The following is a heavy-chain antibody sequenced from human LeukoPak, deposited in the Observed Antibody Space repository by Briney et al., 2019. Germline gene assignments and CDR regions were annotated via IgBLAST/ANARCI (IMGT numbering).Heavy chain of an antibody. CDR1: GFTFDDYG. Sequence: PGGSLRLSCAASGFTFDDYGMSWVRQAPGKGLEWVSGINWNGGSTGYADSVKGRFTISRDKAKNSLYLQMNSLRAEDTALYYCARSPLLCSSTSCYTGAFDIWGQGTMVTVSS. CDR3: ARSPLLCSSTSCYTGAFDI. CDR2: INWNGGST. V-gene: IGHV3-20*04. J-gene: IGHJ3*02. D-gene: IGHD2-2*02.